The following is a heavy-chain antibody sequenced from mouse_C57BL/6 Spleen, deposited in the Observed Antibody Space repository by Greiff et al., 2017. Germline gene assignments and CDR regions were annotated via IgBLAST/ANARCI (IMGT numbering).Heavy chain of an antibody. J-gene: IGHJ4*01. Sequence: QVQLQQSGAELMKPGASVKLSCKATGYTFTGYWIEWVKQRPGHGLEWIGEILPGSGSTHYNEKFKGKATFTADASSNTAYMQLSSLTTEDSAIYYCAIRSVVAPFAMDYWGQGTSVTVSS. D-gene: IGHD1-1*01. CDR3: AIRSVVAPFAMDY. CDR2: ILPGSGST. V-gene: IGHV1-9*01. CDR1: GYTFTGYW.